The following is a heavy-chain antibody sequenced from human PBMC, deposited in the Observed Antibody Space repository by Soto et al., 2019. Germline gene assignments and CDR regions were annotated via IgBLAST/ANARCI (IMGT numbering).Heavy chain of an antibody. CDR3: ARAMVVTQNWFDP. Sequence: PSETLSLTCTVSGGSISSYYWSWIRQPPGKGLEWIGYIYYSGSTYYNPSLKSRVTISVDTSKNQFSLKLSSVTAADTAVYYCARAMVVTQNWFDPWGQGTLVTVS. V-gene: IGHV4-59*08. CDR1: GGSISSYY. CDR2: IYYSGST. D-gene: IGHD2-21*02. J-gene: IGHJ5*02.